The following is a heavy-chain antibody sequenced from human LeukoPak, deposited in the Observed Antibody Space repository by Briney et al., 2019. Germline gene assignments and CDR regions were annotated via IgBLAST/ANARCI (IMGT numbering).Heavy chain of an antibody. CDR1: GFTFSSYA. D-gene: IGHD6-19*01. CDR3: ARDLAVAGRFYYGMDV. Sequence: GGSLRLSCAASGFTFSSYAMHWVRQAPGKGLEWVAVISYDGSNKYYADSVKGRFTISRDNSKNTLYLQMNSLRAEDTAVYYCARDLAVAGRFYYGMDVWGQGTTVTVSS. J-gene: IGHJ6*02. CDR2: ISYDGSNK. V-gene: IGHV3-30-3*01.